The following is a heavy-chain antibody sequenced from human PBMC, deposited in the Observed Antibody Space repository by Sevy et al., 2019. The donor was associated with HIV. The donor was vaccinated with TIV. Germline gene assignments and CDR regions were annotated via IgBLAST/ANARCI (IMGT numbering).Heavy chain of an antibody. D-gene: IGHD2-2*01. CDR1: GFTFSTYW. CDR2: INEDGTEK. Sequence: GGSLRLSCAASGFTFSTYWMSWFRQAPGKGLEWVANINEDGTEKLYVDSVKGRFTMSRDNAKNSLYLQMNSLRAEDAAGYYCARDNATVSRRGLRYYYYGTDVWGQGTTVTVSS. V-gene: IGHV3-7*01. CDR3: ARDNATVSRRGLRYYYYGTDV. J-gene: IGHJ6*02.